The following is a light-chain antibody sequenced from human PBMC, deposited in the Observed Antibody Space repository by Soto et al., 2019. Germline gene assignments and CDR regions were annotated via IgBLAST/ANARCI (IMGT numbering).Light chain of an antibody. V-gene: IGKV3-15*01. CDR1: QSVSSN. CDR3: QQYNNWRPIT. Sequence: EIVMTQSPATLSVSPGERATLSCRASQSVSSNLAWYQQKPGQAPRLLIYGASTRATGIPARFSGSGSGTEFTLTISSFQSEDFAVYYCQQYNNWRPITFGQGTRLVIK. CDR2: GAS. J-gene: IGKJ5*01.